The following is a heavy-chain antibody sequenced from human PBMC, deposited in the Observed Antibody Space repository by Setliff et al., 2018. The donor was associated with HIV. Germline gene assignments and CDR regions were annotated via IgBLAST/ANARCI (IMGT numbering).Heavy chain of an antibody. CDR3: ARIREYSRGWFIEY. J-gene: IGHJ4*02. CDR1: GFSISSRYY. D-gene: IGHD6-19*01. CDR2: IYHTGSS. Sequence: SETLSLTCDVSGFSISSRYYWGWIRQSPGKGLEWIGNIYHTGSSYYNPSLNDRATISLDTSKNQFSLKLNSVTAADTAVYYCARIREYSRGWFIEYWGQGTLVTVSS. V-gene: IGHV4-38-2*01.